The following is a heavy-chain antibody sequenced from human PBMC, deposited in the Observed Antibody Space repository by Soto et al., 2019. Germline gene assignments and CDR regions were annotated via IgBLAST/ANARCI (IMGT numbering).Heavy chain of an antibody. V-gene: IGHV4-31*11. Sequence: SETLSLTCAVSGGSISSGNYYWSWIRQHPGKGLEWIGYIYYSGSTSYNPSLKSRVTISVDTSKNHFSLKLSSVTAADTAVYYCARVFSDSSSFFDPWGQGTLVTVSS. CDR1: GGSISSGNYY. CDR3: ARVFSDSSSFFDP. D-gene: IGHD6-13*01. CDR2: IYYSGST. J-gene: IGHJ5*02.